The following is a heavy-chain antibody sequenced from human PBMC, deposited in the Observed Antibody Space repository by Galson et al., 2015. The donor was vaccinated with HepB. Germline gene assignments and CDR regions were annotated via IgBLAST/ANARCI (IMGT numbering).Heavy chain of an antibody. V-gene: IGHV1-18*01. Sequence: SVKVSCKASGYTFSNYGINWVRQAPGQGLDWMGWISAYNGKTNYAQKLQGRVTMTTDTSTSTAYMELRSLRSDDTAVYYCARDRRPYSGYEAGDFWGQRTPVTVSS. CDR1: GYTFSNYG. J-gene: IGHJ4*02. CDR3: ARDRRPYSGYEAGDF. CDR2: ISAYNGKT. D-gene: IGHD5-12*01.